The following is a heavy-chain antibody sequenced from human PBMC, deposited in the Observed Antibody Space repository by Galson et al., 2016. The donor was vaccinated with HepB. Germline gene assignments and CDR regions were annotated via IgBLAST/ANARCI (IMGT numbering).Heavy chain of an antibody. CDR1: GLTLNNFV. CDR2: ISVSGDHV. CDR3: GRGSSGDVYNFGAY. Sequence: SLRLSCAASGLTLNNFVINWIRQAPGKGLEWVSGISVSGDHVYYADPVKGRLTIYRENSKNTVYLQMNSLRAEDTAVYYCGRGSSGDVYNFGAYWGQGTRVTVSS. V-gene: IGHV3-23*01. D-gene: IGHD5-24*01. J-gene: IGHJ4*02.